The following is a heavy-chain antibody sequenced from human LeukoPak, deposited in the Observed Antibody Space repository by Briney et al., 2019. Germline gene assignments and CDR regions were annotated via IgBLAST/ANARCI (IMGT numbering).Heavy chain of an antibody. V-gene: IGHV3-74*01. Sequence: PGESLRLPCAASGFTFSSYWMHWVRQAPGKGLVWVSRINTDESSTSYADSVKGRFTISRDNAKNTLYLQMNSLRAEDTAVYYCVSNTFDYWGQGTLVSVSS. J-gene: IGHJ4*02. D-gene: IGHD2/OR15-2a*01. CDR1: GFTFSSYW. CDR3: VSNTFDY. CDR2: INTDESST.